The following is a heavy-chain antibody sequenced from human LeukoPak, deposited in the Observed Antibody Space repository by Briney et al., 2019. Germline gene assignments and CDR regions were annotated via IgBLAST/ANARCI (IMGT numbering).Heavy chain of an antibody. V-gene: IGHV1-69*05. J-gene: IGHJ4*02. CDR3: ARSRRDGYNYFDY. Sequence: SVKVSCKASGGTFSSYAISWVRQAPGQGLEWMGGIIPIFGTANYAQRFQGRVTITTDESTSTAYMELSSLRSEDTAVYYCARSRRDGYNYFDYWGQGTLVTVSS. CDR2: IIPIFGTA. D-gene: IGHD5-24*01. CDR1: GGTFSSYA.